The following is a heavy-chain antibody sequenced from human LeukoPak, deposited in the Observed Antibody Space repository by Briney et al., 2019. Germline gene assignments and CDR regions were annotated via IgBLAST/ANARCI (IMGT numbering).Heavy chain of an antibody. Sequence: HPGGSLRLSCAASGFTVSRNYMSWVRQAPGKGLEWVSVIYSGGSTYYADSVKGRFTISRDNSKNTLYLQMNSLRADDTAVYYCARYYYDSSGHPASWHFDYWGQGTLVTVSS. J-gene: IGHJ4*02. V-gene: IGHV3-66*01. CDR2: IYSGGST. CDR3: ARYYYDSSGHPASWHFDY. CDR1: GFTVSRNY. D-gene: IGHD3-22*01.